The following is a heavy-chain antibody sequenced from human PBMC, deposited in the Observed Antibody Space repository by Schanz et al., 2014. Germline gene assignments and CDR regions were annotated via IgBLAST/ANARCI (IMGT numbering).Heavy chain of an antibody. J-gene: IGHJ4*02. D-gene: IGHD3-9*01. CDR2: LSGSGGST. CDR3: AKQIHYDILTVTRN. Sequence: EVQLVESGGGLVKPGGSLRLSCAASGFTFSSYAISWVRQAPGKGLEWVSALSGSGGSTYYADSVKGRFTISRNKAKKTLYLQMNSLRAEDTAVYDCAKQIHYDILTVTRNWGQGTLVTVSS. V-gene: IGHV3-23*04. CDR1: GFTFSSYA.